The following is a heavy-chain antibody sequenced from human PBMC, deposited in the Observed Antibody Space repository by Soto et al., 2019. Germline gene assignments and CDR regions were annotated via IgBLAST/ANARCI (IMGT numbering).Heavy chain of an antibody. D-gene: IGHD3-22*01. CDR1: GYTFTSYG. Sequence: ASVKVSCKTSGYTFTSYGISWVRQAPGQGLEWMGWITANNVDTNYAQKFQGRVTMTTDTSTATAYMELRSLRSDDTAVYYCARDMGGYYFEPNDYWGQGTLVTVSS. CDR2: ITANNVDT. CDR3: ARDMGGYYFEPNDY. J-gene: IGHJ4*02. V-gene: IGHV1-18*01.